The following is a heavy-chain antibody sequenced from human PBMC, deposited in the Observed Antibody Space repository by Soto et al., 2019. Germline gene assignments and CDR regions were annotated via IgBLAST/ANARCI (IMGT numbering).Heavy chain of an antibody. J-gene: IGHJ6*02. Sequence: PSETLSLTCAVSGGSISSSNWWSWVRQPPGKGLEWIGEIYHSGNTNYNPSLKSRVTISIDKSKNQFSLKLSSVTAADTAVYYCARVTGRYYYGMDVWGQGTTVTVSS. V-gene: IGHV4-4*02. CDR2: IYHSGNT. CDR3: ARVTGRYYYGMDV. CDR1: GGSISSSNW.